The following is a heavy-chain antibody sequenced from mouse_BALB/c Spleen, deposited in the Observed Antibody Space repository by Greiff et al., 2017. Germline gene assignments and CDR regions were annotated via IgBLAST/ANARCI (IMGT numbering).Heavy chain of an antibody. V-gene: IGHV7-3*02. CDR3: ARAIYFDY. CDR2: IRNKANGYTT. CDR1: GFTFTDYY. J-gene: IGHJ2*01. Sequence: EVMLVESGGGLVQPGGSLRLSCATSGFTFTDYYMSWVRQPPGKALEWLGFIRNKANGYTTEYSASVKGRFTISRDNSQSILYLQMNTLRAEDSATYYCARAIYFDYWGQGTTLTVSS.